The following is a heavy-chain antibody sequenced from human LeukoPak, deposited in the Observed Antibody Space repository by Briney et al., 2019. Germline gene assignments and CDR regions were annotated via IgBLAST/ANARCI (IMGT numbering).Heavy chain of an antibody. V-gene: IGHV4-4*02. CDR1: GGSISSSNW. D-gene: IGHD2-2*01. Sequence: SETLSLTCAVSGGSISSSNWWSWVRQPPGKGLEWIGEIYHSGSTNYNPSLKSRVTISVDRSENQFSLKLSSVTAADTAVYYCARGAAAAMGYWGQGTLVTVSS. CDR3: ARGAAAAMGY. CDR2: IYHSGST. J-gene: IGHJ4*02.